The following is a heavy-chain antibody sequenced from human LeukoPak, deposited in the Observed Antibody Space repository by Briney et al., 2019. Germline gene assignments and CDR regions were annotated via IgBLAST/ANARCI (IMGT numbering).Heavy chain of an antibody. V-gene: IGHV1-8*01. Sequence: AAVKVSCKASGYTFTSYDINWVRQATGQGLEWMGWMSPDSGYTGYAQTFQGRVTLTRNTSVSTAFMELSSLRSEDTAVYYCEIYSGYDSFWGQGTLVTVSS. CDR3: EIYSGYDSF. J-gene: IGHJ4*02. CDR1: GYTFTSYD. D-gene: IGHD5-12*01. CDR2: MSPDSGYT.